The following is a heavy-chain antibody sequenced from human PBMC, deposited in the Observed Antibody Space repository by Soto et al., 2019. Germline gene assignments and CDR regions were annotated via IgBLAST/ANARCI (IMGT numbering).Heavy chain of an antibody. V-gene: IGHV1-18*04. D-gene: IGHD2-2*02. CDR3: ARGYCSSTSCYMYYYYYGMDV. Sequence: ASEKVSCKASGYTFTSYGISWVRQAPGQGLEWMGWISAYNGNTNYAQKLQGRVTMTTDTSTSTAYMELRRLRSADTAVYYCARGYCSSTSCYMYYYYYGMDVWGQGTTVTVSS. CDR2: ISAYNGNT. J-gene: IGHJ6*02. CDR1: GYTFTSYG.